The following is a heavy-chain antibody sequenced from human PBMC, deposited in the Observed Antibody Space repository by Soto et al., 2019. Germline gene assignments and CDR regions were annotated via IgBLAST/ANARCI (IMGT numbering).Heavy chain of an antibody. V-gene: IGHV1-8*01. CDR1: GYTFTNYD. D-gene: IGHD3-3*01. CDR3: ARAPSLTIFGVVIIAYYGMDV. Sequence: ASVKVSCKASGYTFTNYDINWVRQATGQGLEWMGWMNPNSGNTGYSRKFQGRVTLTRNTSISTAYMELSSLRSEDTAVYYCARAPSLTIFGVVIIAYYGMDVWGQGTTVTVSS. J-gene: IGHJ6*02. CDR2: MNPNSGNT.